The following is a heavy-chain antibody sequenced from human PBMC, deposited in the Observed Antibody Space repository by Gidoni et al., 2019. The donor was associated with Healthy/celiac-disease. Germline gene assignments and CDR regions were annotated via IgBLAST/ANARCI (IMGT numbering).Heavy chain of an antibody. D-gene: IGHD2-2*01. Sequence: EVQLVQSGAEVKKPGESLKISCKGSGYSFTSYWIGWVRQMPGKGLEWMGIIYPGDSDTRYSPSFQGQVTISADTSISTAYLQWSSLKASDPAMYYCARPEYCRSTSCSYFDYWGQGPLVTVSS. CDR3: ARPEYCRSTSCSYFDY. CDR2: IYPGDSDT. J-gene: IGHJ4*02. CDR1: GYSFTSYW. V-gene: IGHV5-51*01.